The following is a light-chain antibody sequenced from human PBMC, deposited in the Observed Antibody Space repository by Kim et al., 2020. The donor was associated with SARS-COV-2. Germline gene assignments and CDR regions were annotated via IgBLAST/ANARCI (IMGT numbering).Light chain of an antibody. Sequence: ASTGDRVTITFRASQGISSYLAWYQQKPGKAPKLLIYAASTLQSGVPSMFSGSGSGTDFTLTISCLQSEDFATYYCQQYYSYPRTFGQGTKVDIK. CDR2: AAS. CDR1: QGISSY. V-gene: IGKV1-8*01. J-gene: IGKJ1*01. CDR3: QQYYSYPRT.